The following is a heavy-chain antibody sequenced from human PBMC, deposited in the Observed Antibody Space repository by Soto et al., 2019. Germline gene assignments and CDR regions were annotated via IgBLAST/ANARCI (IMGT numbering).Heavy chain of an antibody. V-gene: IGHV1-3*01. CDR1: GYTFTSYA. CDR3: ARSMVVVTAADY. J-gene: IGHJ4*02. CDR2: INAGNGNT. Sequence: QVQLVQSGAEVKKPGASVKVSCKASGYTFTSYAMHWVRQAPGQRLEWMGWINAGNGNTKYSHKFQGRVTITRDTSASTAYMEMSSLRSADTAVYYWARSMVVVTAADYWGQGTLVTVSS. D-gene: IGHD2-21*02.